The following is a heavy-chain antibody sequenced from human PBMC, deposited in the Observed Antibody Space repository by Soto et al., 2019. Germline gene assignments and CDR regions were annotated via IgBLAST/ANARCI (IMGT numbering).Heavy chain of an antibody. J-gene: IGHJ4*02. CDR1: GFTFSSYA. D-gene: IGHD4-17*01. V-gene: IGHV3-30-3*01. Sequence: QVQLVESGGGVVQPGRSLRLSCAASGFTFSSYAMHWVRQAPGKGLEWVAVISYDGSNKYYADSVKGRFTISRDNSKNTLYLQMNRLRAEDTDVYYCARDYDYGDFVFDYWGQVTLVTVSS. CDR3: ARDYDYGDFVFDY. CDR2: ISYDGSNK.